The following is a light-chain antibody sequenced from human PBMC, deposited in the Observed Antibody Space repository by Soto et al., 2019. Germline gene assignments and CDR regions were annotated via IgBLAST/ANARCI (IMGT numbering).Light chain of an antibody. V-gene: IGKV3-20*01. CDR1: QNFSSSY. J-gene: IGKJ1*01. CDR3: QQYGSSPRT. Sequence: EIVLTQSPGTLSLSPGERATLSCRASQNFSSSYLAWYQQKPGQAPRLLIYGASSRATGIPDRFSGSGSGRDFTLTISRLESEDFAVYYCQQYGSSPRTFGQGTKVEIK. CDR2: GAS.